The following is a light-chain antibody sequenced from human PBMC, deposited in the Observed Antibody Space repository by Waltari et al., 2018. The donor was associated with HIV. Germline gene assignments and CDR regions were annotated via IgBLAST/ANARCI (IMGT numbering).Light chain of an antibody. CDR1: QSLQHDNGYNY. J-gene: IGKJ5*01. CDR3: MQSLETSIT. Sequence: DIVLTQSPLSLSVTPGDTASVSCTSSQSLQHDNGYNYLDWYLQRPGHSPHLLVALNSNRASGVPDKFSASGSGTNFTLKISRVEPEDVGVYYCMQSLETSITFGQGTRLEI. V-gene: IGKV2-28*01. CDR2: LNS.